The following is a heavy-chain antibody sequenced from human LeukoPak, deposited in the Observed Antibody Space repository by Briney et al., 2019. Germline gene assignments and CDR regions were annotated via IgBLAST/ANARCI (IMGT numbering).Heavy chain of an antibody. Sequence: GGSLRLSCAASGVTFSSYAMHWVRQAPGKGLEWVAVISYDGSNKYYADSVKGRFTISRDNSKNTLYLRMNSLRAEDTAAYYCATGQGDNHYPHPGFDYCGQGTLVTVST. CDR1: GVTFSSYA. CDR2: ISYDGSNK. D-gene: IGHD3-10*01. CDR3: ATGQGDNHYPHPGFDY. V-gene: IGHV3-30*01. J-gene: IGHJ4*02.